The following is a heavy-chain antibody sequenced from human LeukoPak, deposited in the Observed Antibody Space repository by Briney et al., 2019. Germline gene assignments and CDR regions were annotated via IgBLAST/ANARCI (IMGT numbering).Heavy chain of an antibody. D-gene: IGHD1-26*01. Sequence: SETLSLTCTVSGGSISSYYWSWIRQPPGEGLGWLGFICYSGSTNYNPSFRGRLTISVATCKTQFSPKLSSVTAADTAVYYCARLAPASGSYYWGYYYYAMDVWGQGTTVTVSS. CDR2: ICYSGST. V-gene: IGHV4-59*01. J-gene: IGHJ6*02. CDR3: ARLAPASGSYYWGYYYYAMDV. CDR1: GGSISSYY.